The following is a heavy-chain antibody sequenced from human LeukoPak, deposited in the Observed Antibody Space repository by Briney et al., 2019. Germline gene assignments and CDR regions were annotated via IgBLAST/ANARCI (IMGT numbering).Heavy chain of an antibody. J-gene: IGHJ6*03. Sequence: ASVKVSCKASGYTFTGYYMHWVRQAPGQGLEWMGWISAYNGNTNYAQKLQGRVTMTTDTSTSTAYMELRSLRSDDTAVYYCARDAFPTELLAPTYYYYYMDVWGKGTTVTISS. CDR2: ISAYNGNT. V-gene: IGHV1-18*04. CDR3: ARDAFPTELLAPTYYYYYMDV. CDR1: GYTFTGYY. D-gene: IGHD1-26*01.